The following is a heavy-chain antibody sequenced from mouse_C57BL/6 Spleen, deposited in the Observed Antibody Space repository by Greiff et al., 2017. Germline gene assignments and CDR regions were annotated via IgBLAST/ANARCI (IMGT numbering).Heavy chain of an antibody. CDR2: IWSGGST. CDR3: ARCWDVGDYFDY. Sequence: QVHVKQSGPGLVQPSQSLSITCTVSGFSLTSYGVHWVRQSPGKGLEWLGVIWSGGSTDYNAAFISRLSISKDNSKSQVFFKMNSLQADDTAIYYCARCWDVGDYFDYWGQGTTLTVSS. D-gene: IGHD4-1*01. J-gene: IGHJ2*01. V-gene: IGHV2-2*01. CDR1: GFSLTSYG.